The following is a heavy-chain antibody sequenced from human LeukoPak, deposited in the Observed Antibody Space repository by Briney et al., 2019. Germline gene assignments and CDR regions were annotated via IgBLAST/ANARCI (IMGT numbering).Heavy chain of an antibody. V-gene: IGHV1-2*06. D-gene: IGHD3-3*01. J-gene: IGHJ4*02. CDR1: GYTFTGYY. CDR3: ARDHYDFWSGYYTGLAY. CDR2: INPNSGGT. Sequence: GASVKVSCKASGYTFTGYYMHWVRQAPGQGLEWMGRINPNSGGTNYAQKFQGRVTMTRDTSISTAYMELSRLRSDDTAVYYCARDHYDFWSGYYTGLAYWGQGTPVTVSS.